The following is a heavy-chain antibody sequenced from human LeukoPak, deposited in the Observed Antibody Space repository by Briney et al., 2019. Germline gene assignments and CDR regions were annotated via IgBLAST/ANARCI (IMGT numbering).Heavy chain of an antibody. D-gene: IGHD3-22*01. CDR2: INSDGSST. V-gene: IGHV3-74*01. Sequence: GGSLRLSCAASGFTFSSYWMHWVRQAPGKGLVWVSRINSDGSSTSYADSVKSRFTISRDNAKNTLYLQMNSLRAEDTAVYYCARDRTLYYYDSSGYHDYWGQGTLVTVSS. CDR3: ARDRTLYYYDSSGYHDY. CDR1: GFTFSSYW. J-gene: IGHJ4*02.